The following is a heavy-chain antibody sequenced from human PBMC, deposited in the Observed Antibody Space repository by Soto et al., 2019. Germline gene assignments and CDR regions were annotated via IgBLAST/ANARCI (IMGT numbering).Heavy chain of an antibody. CDR2: IDYSGST. V-gene: IGHV4-61*01. CDR1: GSSVSGGYYY. Sequence: SETLSLTCTVSGSSVSGGYYYWSWIRQPPGKGLEWIAYIDYSGSTNYNPSLKSRVTISVDTSNNRFSLKLRSVTAADTAMYYCAKVGGGGPVTAAIGRFDSWGQGTQVTVSS. D-gene: IGHD3-16*01. CDR3: AKVGGGGPVTAAIGRFDS. J-gene: IGHJ4*02.